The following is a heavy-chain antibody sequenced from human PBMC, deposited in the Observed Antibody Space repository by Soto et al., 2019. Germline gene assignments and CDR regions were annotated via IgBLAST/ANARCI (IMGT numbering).Heavy chain of an antibody. CDR2: IYYSGST. V-gene: IGHV4-61*01. D-gene: IGHD1-26*01. J-gene: IGHJ5*02. CDR3: ARDLRATKRFGLGWFDP. Sequence: ASETLSLTCTVSGGSVSSGSYYWSWIRQPPGKGLEWIGYIYYSGSTNYNPSLKSRVTISVDTSKNQFSLKLSSVTAADTAVYYCARDLRATKRFGLGWFDPWGQGTLVTVSS. CDR1: GGSVSSGSYY.